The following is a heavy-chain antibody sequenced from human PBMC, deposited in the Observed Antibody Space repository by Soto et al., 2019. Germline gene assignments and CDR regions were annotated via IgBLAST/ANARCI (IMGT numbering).Heavy chain of an antibody. J-gene: IGHJ6*02. V-gene: IGHV3-30-3*01. CDR3: ARVGYDYPPYYYYGMDV. Sequence: GGSLRLSCAASGSTFSSYAMHWVRQAPGKGLEWVAVISYDGSNKYYADSVKGRFTISRDNSKNTLYLQMNSLRAEDTAVYYCARVGYDYPPYYYYGMDVWGQGTTVTVSS. CDR1: GSTFSSYA. D-gene: IGHD5-12*01. CDR2: ISYDGSNK.